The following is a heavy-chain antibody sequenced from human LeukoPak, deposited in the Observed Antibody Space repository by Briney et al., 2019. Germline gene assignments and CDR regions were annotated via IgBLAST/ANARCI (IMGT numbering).Heavy chain of an antibody. CDR2: INGGNGNT. J-gene: IGHJ4*02. CDR1: GYIFTSYA. D-gene: IGHD2-21*02. V-gene: IGHV1-3*01. CDR3: ARNTETAIPLPYYFDY. Sequence: ASVKVSCKASGYIFTSYAMHWVRQAPGQRLEWMGWINGGNGNTKYPQKFQGRVTITRDTSASTAYMDLSSLRSEDTAVYYCARNTETAIPLPYYFDYWGQGTLVTVSS.